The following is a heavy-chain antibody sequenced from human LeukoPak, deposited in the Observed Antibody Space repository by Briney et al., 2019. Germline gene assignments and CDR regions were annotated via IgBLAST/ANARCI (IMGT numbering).Heavy chain of an antibody. V-gene: IGHV4-34*01. Sequence: SETLSLTCAVYGGSFSGYYWSWIRRPPGKGLEWIGEINHSGSTNYNPSLKSRVTISVDTSKNQFSLKLSSVTAADTAVYYCAREIGPNYYFDYWGQGTLVTVSS. CDR3: AREIGPNYYFDY. CDR2: INHSGST. D-gene: IGHD2-8*01. CDR1: GGSFSGYY. J-gene: IGHJ4*02.